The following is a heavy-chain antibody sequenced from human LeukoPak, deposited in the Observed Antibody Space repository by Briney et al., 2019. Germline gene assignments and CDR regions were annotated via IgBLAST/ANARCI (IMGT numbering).Heavy chain of an antibody. CDR1: GGSISSCY. D-gene: IGHD6-19*01. Sequence: SETLSLTCTVSGGSISSCYWSWIRQPPGKGLEWIGYIYYSGSTNYNPSLKSRVTISVDTSKNQFSLKLSSVTAADTAVYYCARETVPAITYSSGFGWFDPWGQGTLVTVSS. CDR3: ARETVPAITYSSGFGWFDP. CDR2: IYYSGST. J-gene: IGHJ5*02. V-gene: IGHV4-59*01.